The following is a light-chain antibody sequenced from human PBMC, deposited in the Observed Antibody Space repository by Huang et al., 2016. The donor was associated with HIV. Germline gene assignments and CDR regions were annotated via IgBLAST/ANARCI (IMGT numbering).Light chain of an antibody. CDR1: QTVSNAY. J-gene: IGKJ1*01. V-gene: IGKV3-20*01. Sequence: EIVLTQSPGTLSLSPGQRLTLSCRASQTVSNAYLAWYQQKPGQSPRLLIYAASTRAACIPDRFSGSGSATDFILTVSRLEPEDSAVYYCQQYALSPWTFGHGTKVEI. CDR3: QQYALSPWT. CDR2: AAS.